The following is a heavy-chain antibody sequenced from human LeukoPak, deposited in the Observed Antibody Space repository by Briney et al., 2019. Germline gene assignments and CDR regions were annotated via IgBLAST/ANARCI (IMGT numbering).Heavy chain of an antibody. V-gene: IGHV1-2*06. CDR1: GYTFTGYY. CDR3: ARSLIPYSGSYYPLALYFDD. Sequence: GASVKVSCKASGYTFTGYYIHWVRQAPGQGLEWMGRINPNSGGTNYAQKFQGRVTMTRDTSISTAYMELSRLTSDDTAVYYCARSLIPYSGSYYPLALYFDDWGQGTLVTVFS. CDR2: INPNSGGT. J-gene: IGHJ4*02. D-gene: IGHD1-26*01.